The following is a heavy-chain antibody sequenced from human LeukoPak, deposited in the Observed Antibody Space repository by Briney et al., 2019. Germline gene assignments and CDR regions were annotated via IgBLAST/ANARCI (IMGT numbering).Heavy chain of an antibody. Sequence: GSSVKVSCKASGGTFSSYAISWVRQAPGQGLEWMGWISAYNGNTNYAQKLQGRVTMTTDTSTSTAYMELRSLRSDDTAVYYCARDGFLEWLLFNWGQGTLVTVSS. J-gene: IGHJ4*02. CDR1: GGTFSSYA. CDR2: ISAYNGNT. CDR3: ARDGFLEWLLFN. V-gene: IGHV1-18*01. D-gene: IGHD3-3*01.